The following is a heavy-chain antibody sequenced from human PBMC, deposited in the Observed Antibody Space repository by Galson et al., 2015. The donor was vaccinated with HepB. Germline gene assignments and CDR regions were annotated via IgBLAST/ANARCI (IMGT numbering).Heavy chain of an antibody. J-gene: IGHJ5*02. CDR1: GYTFTSYD. CDR3: ARRGGSIVVVPAGFDP. CDR2: MNPNSGNT. Sequence: SVKVSCKASGYTFTSYDINWVRQATGQGLEWMGWMNPNSGNTGYAQKFQGRVTMTRNTSISTAYMELSSLRSEDTAVYYCARRGGSIVVVPAGFDPWGQGTLVTVSS. V-gene: IGHV1-8*01. D-gene: IGHD2-2*01.